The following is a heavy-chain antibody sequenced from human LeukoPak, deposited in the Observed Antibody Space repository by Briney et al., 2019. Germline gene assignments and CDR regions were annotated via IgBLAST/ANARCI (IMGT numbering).Heavy chain of an antibody. Sequence: SGGSLRLSCAASGFTFSSYELNWVRQAPGKGLEWISYISSSGTTIYNTDSVKGRFTISRDNAKNSLYLQMNSLRAEDTAVYYCARGLGKGDYWGQGTLVTVSS. CDR3: ARGLGKGDY. J-gene: IGHJ4*02. CDR1: GFTFSSYE. V-gene: IGHV3-48*03. CDR2: ISSSGTTI. D-gene: IGHD7-27*01.